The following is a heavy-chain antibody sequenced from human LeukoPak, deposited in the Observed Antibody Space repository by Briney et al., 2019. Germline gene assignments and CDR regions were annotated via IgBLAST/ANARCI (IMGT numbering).Heavy chain of an antibody. CDR3: AREAMALYYFDY. J-gene: IGHJ4*02. D-gene: IGHD5-18*01. CDR1: GLTFSSHW. V-gene: IGHV3-74*01. Sequence: GGSLRLSCAASGLTFSSHWMHWVRQAPGKGLVWVSRITNDGSSTTYADSVKGRFTISRDNAKNMLYLQVNSLRAEDTAVYYCAREAMALYYFDYWGQGTLVTVSS. CDR2: ITNDGSST.